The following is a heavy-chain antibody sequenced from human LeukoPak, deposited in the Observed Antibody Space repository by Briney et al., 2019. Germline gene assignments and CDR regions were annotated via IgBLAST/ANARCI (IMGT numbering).Heavy chain of an antibody. CDR2: IIPIFGTA. CDR3: ARGFERGKYGSGSYAFDY. CDR1: GGTFSSYA. D-gene: IGHD3-10*01. J-gene: IGHJ4*02. Sequence: SVKGSCKASGGTFSSYAISWVRQAPGQGLEWMGRIIPIFGTANYAQKFQGRVTITADKPTGTTYLALSSLRSGDTAVYYCARGFERGKYGSGSYAFDYWGQGTLVTVSS. V-gene: IGHV1-69*06.